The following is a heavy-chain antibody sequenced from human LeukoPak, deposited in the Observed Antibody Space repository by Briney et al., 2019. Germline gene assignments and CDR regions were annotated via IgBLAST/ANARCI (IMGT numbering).Heavy chain of an antibody. Sequence: VASVSLSSKPSGYTFTAYYMHGVRHAPGQGREWMGWINPNSGGTNYTQKFQSRVTMTRDTSISTAYMELSRLRSDDTAVYYCARDQVYYDFWSGYYRNYYYYYMAGWGKGTTVTVSS. CDR1: GYTFTAYY. J-gene: IGHJ6*03. V-gene: IGHV1-2*02. CDR3: ARDQVYYDFWSGYYRNYYYYYMAG. D-gene: IGHD3-3*01. CDR2: INPNSGGT.